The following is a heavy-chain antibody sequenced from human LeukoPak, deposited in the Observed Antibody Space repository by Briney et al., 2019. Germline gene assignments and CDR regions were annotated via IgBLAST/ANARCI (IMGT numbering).Heavy chain of an antibody. V-gene: IGHV4-59*12. J-gene: IGHJ4*02. Sequence: SETLSLTCTVSGGSISSYYWSWIRQPPGKGLEWIGYIYYSGSTYYNPSLKSRVTISVDTSKNQFSLKLSSVTAADTAVYYCARDGDYGDYEYDYWGQGTLVTVSS. CDR1: GGSISSYY. D-gene: IGHD4-17*01. CDR2: IYYSGST. CDR3: ARDGDYGDYEYDY.